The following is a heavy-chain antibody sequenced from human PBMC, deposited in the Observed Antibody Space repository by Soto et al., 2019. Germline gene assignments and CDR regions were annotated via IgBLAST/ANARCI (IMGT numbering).Heavy chain of an antibody. CDR2: IYWDDDK. D-gene: IGHD1-1*01. CDR1: GFSLTSMAVGMG. Sequence: SGPTLVNPTQTLTLTCSFSGFSLTSMAVGMGAGWIRQPPGNAPEWLAVIYWDDDKRYNPSLKTRLTISKDTSRDQVVLTMTHMDAVDTGTYYCVHSTVGTSGTKYFESWGQRTRITSSS. CDR3: VHSTVGTSGTKYFES. J-gene: IGHJ4*02. V-gene: IGHV2-5*02.